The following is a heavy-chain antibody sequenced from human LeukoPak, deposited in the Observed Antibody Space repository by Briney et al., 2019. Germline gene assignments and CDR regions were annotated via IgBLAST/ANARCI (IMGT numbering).Heavy chain of an antibody. CDR2: INHSEST. J-gene: IGHJ5*02. V-gene: IGHV4-34*01. CDR3: ARSNCSGGSCYGGKKKTQLGPRWFDP. D-gene: IGHD2-15*01. CDR1: GGSFSAYY. Sequence: SETLSLTCAVYGGSFSAYYWSWIRQPPGKGVGWIGEINHSESTNHNPPLKSRVTVSVDTSKNQFSLKLSSVTAADTAVYYCARSNCSGGSCYGGKKKTQLGPRWFDPWGQGTLVTVSS.